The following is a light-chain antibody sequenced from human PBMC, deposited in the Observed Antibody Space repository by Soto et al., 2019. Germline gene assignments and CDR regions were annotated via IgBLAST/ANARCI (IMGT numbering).Light chain of an antibody. J-gene: IGKJ1*01. V-gene: IGKV3-20*01. CDR2: GAS. CDR3: QQFVDSPPRWT. Sequence: EIVLTQSPGTLSLSPGERATLSCRVSQSLSSSYLAWYQQKPGQAPRLLIYGASSRATGIPDRFSGSGSGTDFTLTISRLEPEDFALYYCQQFVDSPPRWTFGQGTKVDIK. CDR1: QSLSSSY.